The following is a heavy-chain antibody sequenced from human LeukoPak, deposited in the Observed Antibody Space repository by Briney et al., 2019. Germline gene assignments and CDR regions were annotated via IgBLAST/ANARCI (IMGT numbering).Heavy chain of an antibody. V-gene: IGHV1-18*01. D-gene: IGHD6-19*01. Sequence: ASVKVSCKASGYTFTSYGISWVRQAPGQGLEWMGWISAYNGNANYAQKLQGRVTMTTDTSTSTAYMELRSLRSDDTAVYYCARDHRGWDAFDIWGQGTMVPVSS. CDR2: ISAYNGNA. J-gene: IGHJ3*02. CDR3: ARDHRGWDAFDI. CDR1: GYTFTSYG.